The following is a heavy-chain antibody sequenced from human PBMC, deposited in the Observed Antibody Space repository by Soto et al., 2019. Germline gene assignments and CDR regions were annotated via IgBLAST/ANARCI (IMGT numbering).Heavy chain of an antibody. Sequence: GGSLRLSCAASGFTFSSYGMHWVRQAPGKGLEWVAVIWYDGSNKYYADSVKGRFTISRGNSKNTLYLQMNSLRAEDTAVYYCARDQSITGTTWGVFDAFDIWGQGTMVTVSS. J-gene: IGHJ3*02. CDR3: ARDQSITGTTWGVFDAFDI. V-gene: IGHV3-33*01. D-gene: IGHD1-7*01. CDR2: IWYDGSNK. CDR1: GFTFSSYG.